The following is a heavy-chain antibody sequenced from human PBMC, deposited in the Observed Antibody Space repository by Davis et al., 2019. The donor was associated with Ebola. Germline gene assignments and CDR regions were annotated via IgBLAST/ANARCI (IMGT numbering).Heavy chain of an antibody. D-gene: IGHD6-13*01. CDR2: MYTACTSRCT. J-gene: IGHJ4*02. CDR3: ATIPAEGVDH. Sequence: GGSLRLSCAASGFSVSSTYVSWVRQAPGKGLEWVSVMYTACTSRCTDYADSVRGRFIISRDNSKNTVFLQMNSLRAEDTAVYYCATIPAEGVDHWGQGTLVTVSS. V-gene: IGHV3-66*01. CDR1: GFSVSSTY.